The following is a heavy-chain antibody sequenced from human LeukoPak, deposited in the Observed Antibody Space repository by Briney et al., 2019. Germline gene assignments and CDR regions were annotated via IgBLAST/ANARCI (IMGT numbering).Heavy chain of an antibody. CDR1: GGSVSSYY. CDR3: ARRDPDIVVGPAGKIEY. Sequence: PSETLSLTCTVSGGSVSSYYWSWIRQPPGKGLEWIGYFYYSGSTNYNPSLKSRVTMSVDTSKNQFSLKLSSVTAADTAVYYCARRDPDIVVGPAGKIEYWGQGALVTVSS. D-gene: IGHD2-2*01. CDR2: FYYSGST. V-gene: IGHV4-59*08. J-gene: IGHJ4*02.